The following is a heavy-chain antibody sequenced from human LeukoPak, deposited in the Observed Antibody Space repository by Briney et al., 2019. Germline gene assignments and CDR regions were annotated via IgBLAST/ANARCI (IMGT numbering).Heavy chain of an antibody. J-gene: IGHJ4*02. V-gene: IGHV3-30*10. CDR3: ARDTFRGVPDYYDY. Sequence: GGSLRLSCAASGFTFNNYPMHGVRQAPGKGLEGVAVIGFDGVIKLYTDSVKGRFTISRDDSKNTLYLQMNGLRAEDSALYCARDTFRGVPDYYDYWGQGTLVTVSS. CDR2: IGFDGVIK. CDR1: GFTFNNYP. D-gene: IGHD3-16*01.